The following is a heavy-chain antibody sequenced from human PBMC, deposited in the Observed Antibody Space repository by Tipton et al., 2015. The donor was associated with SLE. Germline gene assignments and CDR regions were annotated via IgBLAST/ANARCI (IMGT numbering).Heavy chain of an antibody. CDR2: INHSGRT. CDR3: ARGGRGDGANPFDP. V-gene: IGHV4-34*01. J-gene: IGHJ5*02. D-gene: IGHD4/OR15-4a*01. Sequence: TLSLTCAVYGGSLSGYYWSWIRQAPGKGLEWIGEINHSGRTNYNPSLKSRVTISLDTSKNQFSLKLSSVTAADTAAYYCARGGRGDGANPFDPWGQGTLVTVSS. CDR1: GGSLSGYY.